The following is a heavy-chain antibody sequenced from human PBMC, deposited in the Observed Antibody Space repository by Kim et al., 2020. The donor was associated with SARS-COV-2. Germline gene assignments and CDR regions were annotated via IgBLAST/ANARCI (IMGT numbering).Heavy chain of an antibody. CDR2: IKTVDGHT. J-gene: IGHJ4*02. V-gene: IGHV1-3*04. CDR1: GYTFTTNN. CDR3: AREDLYDY. Sequence: ASVKVSCKASGYTFTTNNIHWVRQAPGQRLEWMGWIKTVDGHTVYSQRFQGRVTITRDTSASTAYMELSSLRSEDTAFYYCAREDLYDYWGRGTLVTVSS.